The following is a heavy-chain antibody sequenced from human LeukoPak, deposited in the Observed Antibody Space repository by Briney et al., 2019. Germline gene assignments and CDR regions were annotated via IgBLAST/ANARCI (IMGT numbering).Heavy chain of an antibody. CDR1: GYTFTGYY. CDR2: INPNSGGT. CDR3: ARDLSPYDSSGYYDY. D-gene: IGHD3-22*01. J-gene: IGHJ4*02. Sequence: ASVKVSCKASGYTFTGYYMHWVRQAPGQGLEWMGRINPNSGGTNYAQKLQGRVTMTTDTSTSTAYMELRSLRSDDTAVYYCARDLSPYDSSGYYDYWGQGTLVTVSS. V-gene: IGHV1-2*06.